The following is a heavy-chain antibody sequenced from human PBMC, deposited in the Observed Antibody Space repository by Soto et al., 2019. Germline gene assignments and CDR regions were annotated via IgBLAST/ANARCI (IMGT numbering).Heavy chain of an antibody. V-gene: IGHV3-7*01. CDR2: IKQDGSEK. Sequence: GGALRLSCAASGFTFSIYWMSWVRQAPGKGLEWVANIKQDGSEKYYVDSVKGRFTISRDNAKNSLYLQMNSLRAEDTAVYYCARVVSVGDPIWGQGTMVTVSS. D-gene: IGHD2-8*01. CDR3: ARVVSVGDPI. J-gene: IGHJ3*02. CDR1: GFTFSIYW.